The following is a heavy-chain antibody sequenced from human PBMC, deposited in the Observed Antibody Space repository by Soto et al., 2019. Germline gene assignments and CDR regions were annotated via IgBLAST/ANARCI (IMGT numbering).Heavy chain of an antibody. Sequence: GGSLRLSCAASGFTFSSYAMSWVRQAPGKGLEWVSAISGSGGSTYYADSVKGRFTISRDNSKNTLYLQMNSLRAEDTAVYYCAKGVEFYCTNGVCYFDYWGQGTLVTVSS. CDR3: AKGVEFYCTNGVCYFDY. CDR2: ISGSGGST. CDR1: GFTFSSYA. V-gene: IGHV3-23*01. D-gene: IGHD2-8*01. J-gene: IGHJ4*02.